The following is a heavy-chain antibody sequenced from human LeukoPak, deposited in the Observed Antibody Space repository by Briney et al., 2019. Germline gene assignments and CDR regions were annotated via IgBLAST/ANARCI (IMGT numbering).Heavy chain of an antibody. CDR1: GYSISSGYY. Sequence: SETLSLTCAISGYSISSGYYWGWIRQPPGKGLEWIGRIYHSGSTNYNPSLESRVTISVDTSKNQFSLKLSSVTAADTAVYYCARGPEMATWGQGTLVTVSS. CDR2: IYHSGST. D-gene: IGHD5-24*01. CDR3: ARGPEMAT. V-gene: IGHV4-38-2*01. J-gene: IGHJ5*02.